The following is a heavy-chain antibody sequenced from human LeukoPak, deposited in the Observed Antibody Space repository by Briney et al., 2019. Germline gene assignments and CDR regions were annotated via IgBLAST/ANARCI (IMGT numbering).Heavy chain of an antibody. J-gene: IGHJ4*02. CDR2: IYYSGST. CDR1: GGSISNYY. CDR3: ARVHYYGSGLSSYFDF. V-gene: IGHV4-59*01. Sequence: PSETLSLTCTVSGGSISNYYWSWIRQPPGKGLEWIGYIYYSGSTKYNPSLKSRVIISVATSKNQFSLKLSSVTAADTAVYYCARVHYYGSGLSSYFDFWGQGTLVTVSS. D-gene: IGHD3-10*01.